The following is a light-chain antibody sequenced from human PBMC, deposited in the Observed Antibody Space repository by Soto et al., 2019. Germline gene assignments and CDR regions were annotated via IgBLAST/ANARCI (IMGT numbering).Light chain of an antibody. Sequence: DIQLTQSPSFLSASVGDRVTVSCRASQDISTSLGWYQQKPGKAPKRLIYAASSLQSGVPSRFSGSGSGTEFTLTISSLQPEDFATYYCLQYNSYPFTFGQGTRLEIK. CDR3: LQYNSYPFT. CDR2: AAS. V-gene: IGKV1-17*01. J-gene: IGKJ5*01. CDR1: QDISTS.